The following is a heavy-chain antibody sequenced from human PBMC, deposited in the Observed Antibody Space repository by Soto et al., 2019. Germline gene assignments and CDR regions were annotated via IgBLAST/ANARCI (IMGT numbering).Heavy chain of an antibody. D-gene: IGHD5-18*01. CDR2: IIPIFGTA. CDR1: GGTFSSYA. Sequence: GASVKVSCKASGGTFSSYAISWVRQAPGQGLEWMGGIIPIFGTANYAQKFQGRVTITADESTSTAYMELSSLRSEDTAVYYCAREDVDTAMVRTSYYYYYYGMDVWGQGTTVTVSS. J-gene: IGHJ6*02. V-gene: IGHV1-69*13. CDR3: AREDVDTAMVRTSYYYYYYGMDV.